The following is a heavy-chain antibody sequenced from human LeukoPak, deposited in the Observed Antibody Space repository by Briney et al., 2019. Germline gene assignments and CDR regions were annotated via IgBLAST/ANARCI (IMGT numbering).Heavy chain of an antibody. J-gene: IGHJ4*02. V-gene: IGHV3-53*01. CDR2: IYSGGST. D-gene: IGHD3-22*01. Sequence: PGGSLRLSCAASGFTVSSNYMSWVRQAPGKGLEWVSVIYSGGSTYYADSVKGRFSISRDNSKNTLYLQMNSLRAEDTAVYYCAREVRLLNKYYFDYWGQGTLVTVSS. CDR3: AREVRLLNKYYFDY. CDR1: GFTVSSNY.